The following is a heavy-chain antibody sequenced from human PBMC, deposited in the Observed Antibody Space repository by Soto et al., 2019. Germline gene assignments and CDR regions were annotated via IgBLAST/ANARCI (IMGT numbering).Heavy chain of an antibody. Sequence: SVKVSCKASGGAFSSYAISWVRQAPGQGLEWMGGIIPIFGTANYAQKFQGRVTITADESTSTAYMELSSLRSEDTAVYYCARGPVSYSSSWYDTYYYGMDVWGQGTTVTVSS. V-gene: IGHV1-69*13. CDR3: ARGPVSYSSSWYDTYYYGMDV. J-gene: IGHJ6*02. D-gene: IGHD6-13*01. CDR1: GGAFSSYA. CDR2: IIPIFGTA.